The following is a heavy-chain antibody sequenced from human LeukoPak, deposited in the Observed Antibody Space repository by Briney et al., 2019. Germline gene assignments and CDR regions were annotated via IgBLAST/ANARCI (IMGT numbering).Heavy chain of an antibody. CDR3: AGQSQEYGFDY. D-gene: IGHD2-2*01. CDR1: GGSFSGYY. CDR2: INHSGST. J-gene: IGHJ4*02. Sequence: SETLSLTCAVYGGSFSGYYWSWIRQPPGKGLEWIGEINHSGSTNYNPSLKSRVTISVDTSKNQFSLKLSSVTAADTAVYYCAGQSQEYGFDYWGQGTLVTVSS. V-gene: IGHV4-34*01.